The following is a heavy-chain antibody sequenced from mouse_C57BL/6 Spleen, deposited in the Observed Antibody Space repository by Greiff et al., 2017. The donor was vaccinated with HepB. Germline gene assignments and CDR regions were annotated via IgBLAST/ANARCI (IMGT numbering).Heavy chain of an antibody. J-gene: IGHJ2*01. V-gene: IGHV1-82*01. Sequence: VQLQESGPELVKPGASVKISCKASGYAFSSSWMNWVKQRPGKGLEWIGRIYPGDGDTNYNGKFKGKATLTADKSSSTAYMQLSSLTSEDSAVYFCARGGIDYWGQGTTLTVSS. CDR3: ARGGIDY. CDR1: GYAFSSSW. CDR2: IYPGDGDT.